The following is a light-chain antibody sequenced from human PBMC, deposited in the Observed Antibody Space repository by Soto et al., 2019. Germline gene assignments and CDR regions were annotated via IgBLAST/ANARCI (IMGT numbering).Light chain of an antibody. Sequence: DIQMTQSPSSVSASVGDTVTITCRASQDISSWLAWFQQQPGRAPKYLIQAATILQSGFPSRFSGSGSGRDFFPTIHTLQPEDSATYYCLQVANFSLTFGQGTKVE. J-gene: IGKJ1*01. CDR3: LQVANFSLT. CDR2: AAT. CDR1: QDISSW. V-gene: IGKV1-12*01.